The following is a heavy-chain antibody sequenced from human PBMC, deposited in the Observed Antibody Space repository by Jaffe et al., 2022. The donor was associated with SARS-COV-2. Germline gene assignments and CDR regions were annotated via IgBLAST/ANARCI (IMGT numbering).Heavy chain of an antibody. CDR3: ARDRASWYSSSWHLGSSVDY. Sequence: EVQLVESGGGLVQPGGSLRLSCAASGFTFSSYSMNWVRQAPGKGLEWVSYISSSSSTIYYADSVKGRFTISRDNAKNSLYLQMNSLRDEDTAVYYCARDRASWYSSSWHLGSSVDYWGQGTLVTVSS. D-gene: IGHD6-13*01. CDR2: ISSSSSTI. CDR1: GFTFSSYS. J-gene: IGHJ4*02. V-gene: IGHV3-48*02.